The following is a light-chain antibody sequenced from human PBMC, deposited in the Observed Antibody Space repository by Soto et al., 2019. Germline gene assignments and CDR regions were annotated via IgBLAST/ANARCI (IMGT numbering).Light chain of an antibody. CDR2: GNS. Sequence: QSVLTQPPSVSEAPGQRVTISCTGSSSNIGAGYDVHWYQQLPGTAPKLLIYGNSNRPSGVPDRFSGSKSGTSASLAITGLQAEDEADYYCQSYDSSLNWVFGGGTKVTVL. CDR1: SSNIGAGYD. V-gene: IGLV1-40*01. CDR3: QSYDSSLNWV. J-gene: IGLJ3*02.